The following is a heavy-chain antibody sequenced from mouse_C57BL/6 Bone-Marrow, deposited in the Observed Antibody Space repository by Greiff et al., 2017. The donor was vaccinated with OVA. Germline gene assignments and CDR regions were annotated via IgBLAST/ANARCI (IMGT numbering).Heavy chain of an antibody. CDR1: GFTFSSYT. Sequence: EVHLVESGGGLVKPGGSLKLSCAASGFTFSSYTMSWVRQTPEKRLEWVATISGGGGNTYYPDSVKGRFTISRDNAKNTLYLQMSSLRSEDTALYYCARHDYYGSRDYWGQGTLVTVSA. CDR3: ARHDYYGSRDY. CDR2: ISGGGGNT. D-gene: IGHD1-1*01. V-gene: IGHV5-9*01. J-gene: IGHJ3*01.